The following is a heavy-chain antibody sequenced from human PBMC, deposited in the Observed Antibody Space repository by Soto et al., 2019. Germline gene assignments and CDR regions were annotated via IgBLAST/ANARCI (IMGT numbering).Heavy chain of an antibody. V-gene: IGHV1-2*04. CDR2: INPKSGGT. J-gene: IGHJ6*02. Sequence: ASVKFSCKASGYSFTDYHIHWVRQAPGQGLEWLGRINPKSGGTSTAQKFQGWVTMTTDTSISTASMELTRLTSNDTAIYYCARGDSTDCSNGVCSFFYNHDMDVWGQGTTVTVSS. CDR3: ARGDSTDCSNGVCSFFYNHDMDV. D-gene: IGHD2-8*01. CDR1: GYSFTDYH.